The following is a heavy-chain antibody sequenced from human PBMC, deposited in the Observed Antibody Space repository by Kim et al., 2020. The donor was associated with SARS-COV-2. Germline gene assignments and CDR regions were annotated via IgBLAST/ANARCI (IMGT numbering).Heavy chain of an antibody. Sequence: GGSLRLSCAASGFTFSGSAMHWVRQASGKGLEWVGRIRSKANSYATAYAASVKGRFTISRDDSKNTAYLQMNSLKTEDTAVYYCTRRSSSSRTSEGDYWGQGTLVTVSS. CDR2: IRSKANSYAT. D-gene: IGHD6-13*01. J-gene: IGHJ4*02. V-gene: IGHV3-73*01. CDR1: GFTFSGSA. CDR3: TRRSSSSRTSEGDY.